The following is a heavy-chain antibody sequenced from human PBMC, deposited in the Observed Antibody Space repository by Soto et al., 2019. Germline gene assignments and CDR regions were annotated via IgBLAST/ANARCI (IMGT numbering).Heavy chain of an antibody. D-gene: IGHD3-3*01. CDR2: ISGSGGST. CDR1: GCTFSSYA. V-gene: IGHV3-23*01. J-gene: IGHJ5*02. CDR3: AKTEKYDFWSGYWP. Sequence: EVQLLESGGGLVQPGGSLRLSCAASGCTFSSYAMSWVRQAPGKGLEWVSAISGSGGSTYYADSVKGRFTISRDNSKNTLYLQMNSLRAEDTAVYYCAKTEKYDFWSGYWPWGQGTLVTVSS.